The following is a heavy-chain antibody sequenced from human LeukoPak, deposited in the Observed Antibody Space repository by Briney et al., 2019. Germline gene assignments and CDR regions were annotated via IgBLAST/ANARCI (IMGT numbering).Heavy chain of an antibody. D-gene: IGHD5-12*01. J-gene: IGHJ4*02. CDR2: IYTSGST. CDR1: GGSISSGSYY. V-gene: IGHV4-61*02. Sequence: SETLSLTCTVSGGSISSGSYYWSWIRQPAGKGLEWIGRIYTSGSTNYNPSLKSRVTISVDTSKNQFSLKLSSVAAADTAVYYCARSGGYDLAFWGQGTLVTVSS. CDR3: ARSGGYDLAF.